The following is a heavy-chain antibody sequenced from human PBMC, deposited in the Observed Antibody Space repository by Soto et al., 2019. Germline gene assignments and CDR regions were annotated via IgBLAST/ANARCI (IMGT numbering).Heavy chain of an antibody. CDR1: GDSVSSNSVA. D-gene: IGHD1-26*01. V-gene: IGHV6-1*01. Sequence: SQTLSLTCAISGDSVSSNSVAWNWIRQSPSRGLEWLGRTYYRSQWYYEYAVSVKSRIAVNPDTSKNQFSLKLTSVTAVDTAVYYCARREIQGPIDYWGQGTLVTVSS. CDR2: TYYRSQWYY. CDR3: ARREIQGPIDY. J-gene: IGHJ4*02.